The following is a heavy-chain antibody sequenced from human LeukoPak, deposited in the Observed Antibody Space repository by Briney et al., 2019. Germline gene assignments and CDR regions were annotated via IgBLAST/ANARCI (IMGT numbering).Heavy chain of an antibody. V-gene: IGHV3-23*01. CDR1: GFTFSTYA. D-gene: IGHD1-26*01. CDR3: ATRGTYIY. CDR2: FSGNGGAT. J-gene: IGHJ4*02. Sequence: GGSLRLSCAASGFTFSTYAMNWVRQAPGKGLEWVSSFSGNGGATYYADSVKGRFTISRDNSKNTLYLQMHSLGVEDTAVYYCATRGTYIYWGPGTLVTVSS.